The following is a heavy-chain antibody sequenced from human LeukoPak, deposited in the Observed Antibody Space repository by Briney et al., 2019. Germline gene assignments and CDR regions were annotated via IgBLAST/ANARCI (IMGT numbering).Heavy chain of an antibody. V-gene: IGHV3-74*01. Sequence: PGGSLRLSCAASGFTFSGYWMHWVRQAPGKGLVWVSRINSDGSSTSYADSVKGRFTISRDNAKNTLYLQMNSLRAEDTAVYYCARVSRIAVAGTFDYWGQGTLVTVSS. CDR2: INSDGSST. CDR3: ARVSRIAVAGTFDY. J-gene: IGHJ4*02. D-gene: IGHD6-19*01. CDR1: GFTFSGYW.